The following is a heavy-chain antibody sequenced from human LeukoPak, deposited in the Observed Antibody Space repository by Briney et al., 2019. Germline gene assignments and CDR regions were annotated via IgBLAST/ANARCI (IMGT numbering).Heavy chain of an antibody. CDR3: ARHRGMAVAGTFYSGWFDP. CDR1: GYSFTSYW. V-gene: IGHV5-51*01. CDR2: IYPGGSDT. J-gene: IGHJ5*02. Sequence: GESLKISCKGSGYSFTSYWIGWVRQMPGKGLEWMGIIYPGGSDTRYSPSFQGQVTISADKSISTAYLQWSSLKASDTAMYYCARHRGMAVAGTFYSGWFDPWGQGTLVTVSS. D-gene: IGHD6-19*01.